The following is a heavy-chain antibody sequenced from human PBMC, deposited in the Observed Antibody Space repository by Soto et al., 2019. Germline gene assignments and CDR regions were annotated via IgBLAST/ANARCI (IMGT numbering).Heavy chain of an antibody. CDR2: FDPEDGET. V-gene: IGHV1-24*01. Sequence: ASVKVSCKVSGYTLTELSMHWVRQAPGKGLEWMGGFDPEDGETIYAQKFQGRVTMTEDTSTDTAYMELSSLRSEDTAVYYCATRRDYGSGSYSPFDYWGQGTLVTVSS. J-gene: IGHJ4*02. CDR1: GYTLTELS. D-gene: IGHD3-10*01. CDR3: ATRRDYGSGSYSPFDY.